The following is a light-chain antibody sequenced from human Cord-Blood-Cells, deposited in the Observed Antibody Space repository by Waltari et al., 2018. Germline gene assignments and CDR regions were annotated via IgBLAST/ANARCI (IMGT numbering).Light chain of an antibody. V-gene: IGKV3-11*01. CDR1: QSVSSY. CDR2: DAS. J-gene: IGKJ4*01. CDR3: QQRSNLLT. Sequence: DIVSTQSPATLSLSPGERATLSCRASQSVSSYLAWYQQNPGQAPRLLIYDASDRAAVIPARFSGCVSGTYFTLTSSSLEPEDFAVYYCQQRSNLLTFGGGTKVEIK.